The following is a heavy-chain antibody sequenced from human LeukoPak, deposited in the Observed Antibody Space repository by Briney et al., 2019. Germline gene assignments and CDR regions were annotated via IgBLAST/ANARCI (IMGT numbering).Heavy chain of an antibody. CDR1: GFTFSTYG. CDR3: AKDHGYYDSSGYPDFDY. CDR2: ITGSGGRT. D-gene: IGHD3-22*01. J-gene: IGHJ4*02. Sequence: PPGGSLRLSCVASGFTFSTYGMSWVRQAPGKGLEWVSAITGSGGRTYYADSVKGRFTISRDNSKNTLYLQMNSLRAEDTAVYYCAKDHGYYDSSGYPDFDYWGQGTLVTVSS. V-gene: IGHV3-23*01.